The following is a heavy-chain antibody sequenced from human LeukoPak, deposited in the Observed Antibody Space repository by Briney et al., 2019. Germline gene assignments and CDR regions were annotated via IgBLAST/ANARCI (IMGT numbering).Heavy chain of an antibody. CDR3: VKDPGGGYCSGGSCSY. Sequence: GGSLRLSCAASGFTFSSNAMRWVRQAPGKGLEWVSGIGDTGTNTFYADSVKGRFTISRDNSKSTVYLQMNSLRAEDTAIYYCVKDPGGGYCSGGSCSYWGQGTLVTVSS. D-gene: IGHD2-15*01. CDR1: GFTFSSNA. CDR2: IGDTGTNT. J-gene: IGHJ4*02. V-gene: IGHV3-23*01.